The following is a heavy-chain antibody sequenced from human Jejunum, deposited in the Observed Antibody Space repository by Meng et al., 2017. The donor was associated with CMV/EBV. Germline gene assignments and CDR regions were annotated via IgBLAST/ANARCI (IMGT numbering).Heavy chain of an antibody. D-gene: IGHD1/OR15-1a*01. CDR1: GFDLIDYY. Sequence: SGFDLIDYYMIWIRQAPGRGLECILYIGNGYSGSAIYYADSVKGRFTISRDNAENSLYLQMNSLRAEDTAVYYCARDWLNKAMDVWGQGTTVTVSS. CDR2: IGNGYSGSAI. V-gene: IGHV3-11*01. J-gene: IGHJ6*02. CDR3: ARDWLNKAMDV.